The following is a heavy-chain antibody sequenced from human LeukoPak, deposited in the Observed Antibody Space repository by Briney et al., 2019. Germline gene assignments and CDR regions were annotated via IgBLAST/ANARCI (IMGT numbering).Heavy chain of an antibody. CDR1: GFTFSSYE. V-gene: IGHV3-48*03. D-gene: IGHD2-8*01. Sequence: GGSLRLSCAASGFTFSSYEMNWVRQAPGKGLEWVSYISSSGSTIYYADSVKGRFTISRDNAKNSPYLQMNSLRAEDTAVYYCAKDPDCTSGICYTFFDYWGQGTLVTVSS. J-gene: IGHJ4*02. CDR3: AKDPDCTSGICYTFFDY. CDR2: ISSSGSTI.